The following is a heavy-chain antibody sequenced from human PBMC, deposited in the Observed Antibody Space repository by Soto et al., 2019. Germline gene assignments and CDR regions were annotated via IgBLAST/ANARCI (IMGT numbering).Heavy chain of an antibody. CDR2: INPSGGST. D-gene: IGHD3-22*01. V-gene: IGHV1-46*01. J-gene: IGHJ4*02. CDR1: GYTFTSYY. Sequence: ASVKVSCKASGYTFTSYYMHWVRQAPGQGLDWMGMINPSGGSTSYAQKFQGRVTMTRDTSTSTVYMELSSLRSEDTAVYYCARDAWYYYDSSGYKNWGQGTLVTVSS. CDR3: ARDAWYYYDSSGYKN.